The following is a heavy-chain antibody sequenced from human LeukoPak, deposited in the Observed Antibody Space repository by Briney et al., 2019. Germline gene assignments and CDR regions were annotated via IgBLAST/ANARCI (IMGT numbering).Heavy chain of an antibody. CDR2: IYPGDSDT. J-gene: IGHJ4*02. CDR1: GYRFANYW. D-gene: IGHD2-15*01. Sequence: MHGESLKISCKGSGYRFANYWIGWVRQMPGKGLEWMGTIYPGDSDTRYSPSFQGQVTISADKSISTAYLQWSSLKASDTAMYYCARRRHCTSGSCEDFDYWGQGTLVTVSS. V-gene: IGHV5-51*01. CDR3: ARRRHCTSGSCEDFDY.